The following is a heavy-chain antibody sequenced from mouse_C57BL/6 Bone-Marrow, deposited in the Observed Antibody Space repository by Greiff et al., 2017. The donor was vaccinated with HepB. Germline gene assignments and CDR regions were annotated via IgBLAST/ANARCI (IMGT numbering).Heavy chain of an antibody. CDR3: ASNWDVAY. D-gene: IGHD4-1*02. CDR2: ISDGGSYT. V-gene: IGHV5-4*03. Sequence: EVKLMESGGGLVKPGGSLKLSCAASGFTFSSYAMSWVRQTPEKRLEWVATISDGGSYTYYPDSVKGRFTISRDNAKNNLYLQMSHLKSEDTAMYYCASNWDVAYWGQGTLVTVSA. J-gene: IGHJ3*01. CDR1: GFTFSSYA.